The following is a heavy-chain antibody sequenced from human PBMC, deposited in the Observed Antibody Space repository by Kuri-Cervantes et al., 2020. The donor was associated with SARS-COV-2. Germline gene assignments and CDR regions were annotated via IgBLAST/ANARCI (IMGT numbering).Heavy chain of an antibody. Sequence: GESLKISCAASGFTFSTYRMNWVRQAPGKGLEWVSYISSSSSYIYYADSVKGRFTISRDNPQNSLYLQMNSLRAEDTAVYYCARGESGYDPFDYWGQGTRVTVSS. J-gene: IGHJ4*02. V-gene: IGHV3-21*01. CDR2: ISSSSSYI. D-gene: IGHD5-12*01. CDR1: GFTFSTYR. CDR3: ARGESGYDPFDY.